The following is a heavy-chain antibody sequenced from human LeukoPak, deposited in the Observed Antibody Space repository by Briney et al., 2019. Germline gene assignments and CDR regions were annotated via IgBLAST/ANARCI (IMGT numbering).Heavy chain of an antibody. CDR1: GLTISDSW. CDR3: ARDAGWGRLDS. J-gene: IGHJ4*02. V-gene: IGHV3-74*01. Sequence: GGSLRLSCAASGLTISDSWIHWVRQAPGKGLMWVSRLASDESNKIYADSVKGRFTISRDNAKNTLYLQMNSLRVEDTGIYYCARDAGWGRLDSWGQGALVTVSS. D-gene: IGHD3-16*01. CDR2: LASDESNK.